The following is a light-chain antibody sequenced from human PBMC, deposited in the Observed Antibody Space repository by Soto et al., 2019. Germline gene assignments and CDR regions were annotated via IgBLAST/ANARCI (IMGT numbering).Light chain of an antibody. CDR2: GAS. J-gene: IGKJ1*01. CDR3: QQYNNWPWT. CDR1: QSVSSSY. Sequence: EIVLTQSPGTLSLSPGERATLSCRASQSVSSSYLAWYQQKPGQAPRLLIYGASSRATGIPDRFSGSGSGTDFTLTISGLQSEDFAVYYCQQYNNWPWTFGQGTKVDIK. V-gene: IGKV3-20*01.